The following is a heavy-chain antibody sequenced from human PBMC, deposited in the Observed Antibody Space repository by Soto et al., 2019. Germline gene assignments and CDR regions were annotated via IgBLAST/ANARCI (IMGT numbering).Heavy chain of an antibody. J-gene: IGHJ6*03. Sequence: HPGGSLRLPCAASGFTFSSYGMHWVRQAPGKGLEWVAVIWYDGSNKYYADSVKGRFTISRDNSKNTLYLQMNSLRAEDTAVYYCARVPSRIADTQPDYYYYMDVWGKGTTVTVSS. D-gene: IGHD6-13*01. V-gene: IGHV3-33*01. CDR3: ARVPSRIADTQPDYYYYMDV. CDR1: GFTFSSYG. CDR2: IWYDGSNK.